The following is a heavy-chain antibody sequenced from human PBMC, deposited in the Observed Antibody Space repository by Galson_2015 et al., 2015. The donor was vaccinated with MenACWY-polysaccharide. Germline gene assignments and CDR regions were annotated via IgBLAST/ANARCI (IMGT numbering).Heavy chain of an antibody. CDR3: AKGAAHYGSGNYYDY. CDR1: GLTFSSYG. Sequence: SLRLSCAGSGLTFSSYGMGWVRQAPGKGLEWVSGLSPTTGNTYYADSVRGRFTISRDNSKNTLYLQMDSLRAEDTVLYYCAKGAAHYGSGNYYDYWGQGTQATVSS. CDR2: LSPTTGNT. D-gene: IGHD3-10*01. J-gene: IGHJ4*02. V-gene: IGHV3-23*01.